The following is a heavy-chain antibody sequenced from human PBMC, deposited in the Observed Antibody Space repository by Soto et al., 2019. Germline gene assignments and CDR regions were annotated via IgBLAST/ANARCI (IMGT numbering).Heavy chain of an antibody. V-gene: IGHV1-3*04. Sequence: ASVKVSCKASGYTFTSRPMHWVRQAPGQRLEWMGWINNGNGDTKYSQKFQGKVTITRDTSASTAYMELSSLRSEDTALYYCARHSSSWSFDYWAQGTLVTVS. J-gene: IGHJ4*02. CDR1: GYTFTSRP. D-gene: IGHD6-13*01. CDR3: ARHSSSWSFDY. CDR2: INNGNGDT.